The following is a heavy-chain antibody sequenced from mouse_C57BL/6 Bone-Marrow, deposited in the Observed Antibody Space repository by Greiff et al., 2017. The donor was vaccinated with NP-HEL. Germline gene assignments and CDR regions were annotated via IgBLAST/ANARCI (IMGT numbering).Heavy chain of an antibody. CDR1: GYTFTDYY. Sequence: EVQLQQSGPELVKPGASVKISCTASGYTFTDYYMNWVKQSHGKSLEWIGDINPNNGGTSYNQKFKGKATLTVDKSSSTAYMELRSLTSEDSAVYYCANGNYGYWGQGTLVTVSA. D-gene: IGHD2-1*01. CDR2: INPNNGGT. J-gene: IGHJ3*01. CDR3: ANGNYGY. V-gene: IGHV1-26*01.